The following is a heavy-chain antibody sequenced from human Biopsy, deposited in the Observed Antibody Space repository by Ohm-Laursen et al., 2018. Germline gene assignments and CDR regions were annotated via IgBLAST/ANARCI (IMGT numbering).Heavy chain of an antibody. CDR1: GGSIISYY. CDR3: ARTPRDSFWSGSYKRGLWFDP. Sequence: SETLSLTCSVSGGSIISYYWTWIRQPPGKGLEWIGHVYNGGITNYNPSLKSRVTRSKDTSKNQFSLQVNSVTAADTAVYYCARTPRDSFWSGSYKRGLWFDPWGQGTLVIVSS. V-gene: IGHV4-59*01. J-gene: IGHJ5*02. CDR2: VYNGGIT. D-gene: IGHD3-3*01.